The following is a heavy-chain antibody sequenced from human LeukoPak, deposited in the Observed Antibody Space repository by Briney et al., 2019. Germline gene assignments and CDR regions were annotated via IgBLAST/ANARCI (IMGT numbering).Heavy chain of an antibody. D-gene: IGHD6-19*01. CDR1: VYTFTSYG. Sequence: ASVKVSCKASVYTFTSYGISWVRQAPGQGLEWMGWISAYNGATNYAQKFQGRVTMSTDTSTSTAYMELRSLRSDDTAVYYCARDSSAWYGVLDYWGQGTLVTVSS. J-gene: IGHJ4*02. CDR3: ARDSSAWYGVLDY. CDR2: ISAYNGAT. V-gene: IGHV1-18*01.